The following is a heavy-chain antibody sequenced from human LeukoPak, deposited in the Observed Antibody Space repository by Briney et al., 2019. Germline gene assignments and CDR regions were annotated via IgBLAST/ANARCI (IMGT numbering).Heavy chain of an antibody. V-gene: IGHV1-2*02. CDR3: ARGLQIQLWSVYFDY. CDR1: GYTFTGYY. Sequence: GASVKVSCTASGYTFTGYYMHWVRQAPGQGLEWMGWINPNSGGTNYAQKFQGRVTMTRDTSISTAYMELSRLRSDDTAVYYCARGLQIQLWSVYFDYWGQGTLVTVSS. D-gene: IGHD5-18*01. CDR2: INPNSGGT. J-gene: IGHJ4*02.